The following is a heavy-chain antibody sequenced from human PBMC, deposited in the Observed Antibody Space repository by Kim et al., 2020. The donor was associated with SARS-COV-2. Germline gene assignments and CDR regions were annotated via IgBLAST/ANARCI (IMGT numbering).Heavy chain of an antibody. J-gene: IGHJ3*02. CDR1: GYTFTGYY. V-gene: IGHV1-2*02. Sequence: ASVKVSCKASGYTFTGYYMHWVRQAPGQGLEWMGWINPNSGGTNYAQKFQGRVTMTRDTSISTAYMELSRLRSDDTAVYYCARGEYWYGDGDYAFDIWGQGTMVTVSS. CDR2: INPNSGGT. CDR3: ARGEYWYGDGDYAFDI. D-gene: IGHD4-17*01.